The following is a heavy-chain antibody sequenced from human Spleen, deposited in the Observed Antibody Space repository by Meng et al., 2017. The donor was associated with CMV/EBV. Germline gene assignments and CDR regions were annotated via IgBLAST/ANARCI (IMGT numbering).Heavy chain of an antibody. D-gene: IGHD6-13*01. V-gene: IGHV3-21*01. Sequence: FSTYSLNWVRQAPGKGLEWVSSISSTSNYIYYADSVEGRFFISRDNAKNSVHLQMNSLRADDSAVYYCARDEPPIGSGGPTGYFQHWGQGTLVTVSS. CDR2: ISSTSNYI. J-gene: IGHJ1*01. CDR3: ARDEPPIGSGGPTGYFQH. CDR1: FSTYS.